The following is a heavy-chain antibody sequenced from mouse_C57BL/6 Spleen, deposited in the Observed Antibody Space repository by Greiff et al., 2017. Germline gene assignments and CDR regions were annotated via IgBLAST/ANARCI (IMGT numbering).Heavy chain of an antibody. V-gene: IGHV1-85*01. Sequence: VQVVESGPELVKPGASVKLSCKASGYTFTSYDINWVKQRPGQGLEWIGWIYPRDGSTKYNEKFKGKATLTVDTSSSTAYMELHSLTSEDSAVYFCARWESHTLGLVPDDYWGQGTTLTVSS. D-gene: IGHD1-1*02. CDR2: IYPRDGST. J-gene: IGHJ2*01. CDR1: GYTFTSYD. CDR3: ARWESHTLGLVPDDY.